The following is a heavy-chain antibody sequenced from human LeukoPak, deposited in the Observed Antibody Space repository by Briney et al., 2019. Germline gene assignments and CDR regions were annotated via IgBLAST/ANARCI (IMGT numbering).Heavy chain of an antibody. CDR3: ARVTVPILPGYYWFDP. V-gene: IGHV1-2*02. CDR1: VYTFTGYY. D-gene: IGHD3-9*01. J-gene: IGHJ5*02. Sequence: ASLKVSCKASVYTFTGYYMHWVRQAPGQGLEWMGWINPNSGCTNYAQKFQGRVTMTRDTSISTAYMELSRLRSDDAAVYYCARVTVPILPGYYWFDPWGQGTLVTVSS. CDR2: INPNSGCT.